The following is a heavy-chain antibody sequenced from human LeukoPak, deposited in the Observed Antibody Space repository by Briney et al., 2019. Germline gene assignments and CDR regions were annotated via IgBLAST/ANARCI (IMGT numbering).Heavy chain of an antibody. V-gene: IGHV4-39*06. J-gene: IGHJ1*01. Sequence: SETLSLTCTVSGGSISSSSYYWGWIRQPPGKGLEWIGSIYYSGSTYYNPSLKSRVTISVDTSKNQFPLKLSSVTAADTAVYYCARDQSYYYDSSGYYWEYFQHWGQGTLVTVSS. CDR2: IYYSGST. CDR1: GGSISSSSYY. D-gene: IGHD3-22*01. CDR3: ARDQSYYYDSSGYYWEYFQH.